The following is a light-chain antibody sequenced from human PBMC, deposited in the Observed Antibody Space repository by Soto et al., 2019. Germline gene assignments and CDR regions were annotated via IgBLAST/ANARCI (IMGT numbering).Light chain of an antibody. Sequence: QSVLTQPPSASGSPGQSVTISCTGTSSDVGGYNYVSWFQQHPGKAPKLIIHEVNQRPSGVPDRFSGSKSGNTASLTVSGLQAEDEGTYYCSSYGGYNNVVFGTGTGHRP. CDR1: SSDVGGYNY. J-gene: IGLJ1*01. V-gene: IGLV2-8*01. CDR2: EVN. CDR3: SSYGGYNNVV.